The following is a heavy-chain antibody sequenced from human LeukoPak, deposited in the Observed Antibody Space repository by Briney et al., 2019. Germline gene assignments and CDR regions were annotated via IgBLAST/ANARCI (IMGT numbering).Heavy chain of an antibody. V-gene: IGHV4-4*07. J-gene: IGHJ3*02. Sequence: SETLSLTCTVSGGSISSYYWSWIRQPAGKGLEWIGRIYTSGSTNYNPSLKSRVTMSVDTSKNQFSLKLSSVTAADTAVYYCARDLRCRWVSGTPNDAFDIWGQGTMVTVSS. CDR3: ARDLRCRWVSGTPNDAFDI. CDR2: IYTSGST. D-gene: IGHD1-26*01. CDR1: GGSISSYY.